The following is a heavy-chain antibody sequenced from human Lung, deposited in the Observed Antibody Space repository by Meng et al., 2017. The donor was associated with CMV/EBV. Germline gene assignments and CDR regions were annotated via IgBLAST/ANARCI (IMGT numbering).Heavy chain of an antibody. V-gene: IGHV3-21*01. J-gene: IGHJ4*02. Sequence: GGSXRLXCAASGFTFSSYSMNWVRQAPGKGLEWVSSISSSSYIYYADSVKGRFTISRDNAKNSLYLQMNSLRAEDTAVYYCARAPYCSSTSCYKRGGYYFDYXGQGTLVTAPQ. D-gene: IGHD2-2*02. CDR2: ISSSSYI. CDR3: ARAPYCSSTSCYKRGGYYFDY. CDR1: GFTFSSYS.